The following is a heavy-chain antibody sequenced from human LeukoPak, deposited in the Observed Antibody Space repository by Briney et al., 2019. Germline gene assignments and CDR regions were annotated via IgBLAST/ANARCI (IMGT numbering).Heavy chain of an antibody. D-gene: IGHD3-22*01. J-gene: IGHJ5*02. Sequence: SETLSLTCAVYGGSFSGHYWSWIRQPPGKGLEWIGEIDHRGSANYNPSLTSLKNRVTISVDTSKRQFYLKVTSVTAADTAVFYCARGQKDSSGYLKWFDPWGQGTQVTVSS. V-gene: IGHV4-34*01. CDR2: IDHRGSA. CDR3: ARGQKDSSGYLKWFDP. CDR1: GGSFSGHY.